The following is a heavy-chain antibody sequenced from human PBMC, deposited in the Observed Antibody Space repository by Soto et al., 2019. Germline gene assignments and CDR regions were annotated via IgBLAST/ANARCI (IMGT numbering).Heavy chain of an antibody. V-gene: IGHV1-69*01. J-gene: IGHJ4*02. Sequence: QVQLVQSGAEVKKPGSSVKVSCKASGGTFSSYAISWVRQAPGQGLEWMGGIIPIFGTANYAQKFQGRVTNTEGEPTGRDYMELSSLRSEDTAVYYCARTRYSCSWYAAYWGQGTLVTVSS. D-gene: IGHD6-13*01. CDR1: GGTFSSYA. CDR3: ARTRYSCSWYAAY. CDR2: IIPIFGTA.